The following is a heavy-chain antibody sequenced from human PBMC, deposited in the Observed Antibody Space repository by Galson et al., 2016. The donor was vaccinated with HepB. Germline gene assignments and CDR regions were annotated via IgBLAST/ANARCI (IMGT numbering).Heavy chain of an antibody. V-gene: IGHV3-33*06. Sequence: SLRLSCAASGFTFSSYGIHWVRQAPGKGLEWVALIWYDGTNGYYADSVKGRFTISRDNFKNTLYLQMNSLRAEDTAVYYCAKDIGYCSGGTCPNDAFDIWGQGTMVTVSS. CDR2: IWYDGTNG. CDR3: AKDIGYCSGGTCPNDAFDI. J-gene: IGHJ3*02. D-gene: IGHD2-15*01. CDR1: GFTFSSYG.